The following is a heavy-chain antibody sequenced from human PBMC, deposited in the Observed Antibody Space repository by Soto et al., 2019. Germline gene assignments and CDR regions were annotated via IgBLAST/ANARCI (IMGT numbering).Heavy chain of an antibody. CDR2: ISSSSSYI. J-gene: IGHJ3*02. V-gene: IGHV3-21*01. CDR1: GFTFSSYG. D-gene: IGHD1-1*01. CDR3: ARDDPSWNDAFDI. Sequence: PGGSLRLSCAASGFTFSSYGMNWVRQAPGKGLEWASSISSSSSYIYYADSVKGRFTISRDNAKNSLYLQMNSLRAEDTAVYYCARDDPSWNDAFDIWGQGTMVTVSS.